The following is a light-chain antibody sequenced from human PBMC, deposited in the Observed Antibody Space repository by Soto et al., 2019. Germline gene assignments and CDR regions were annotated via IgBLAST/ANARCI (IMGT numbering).Light chain of an antibody. Sequence: EGVFTYFSGTLCFSPGDRASPSFRAIQSVSRSTYSAWYQQKPGQSPRLLIYDASSRATGIPDRFSGSGSGADFTLTISRLEPEDFAVFYCQQYGSSPITFGQGTRLEIK. CDR3: QQYGSSPIT. V-gene: IGKV3-20*01. J-gene: IGKJ5*01. CDR2: DAS. CDR1: QSVSRSTY.